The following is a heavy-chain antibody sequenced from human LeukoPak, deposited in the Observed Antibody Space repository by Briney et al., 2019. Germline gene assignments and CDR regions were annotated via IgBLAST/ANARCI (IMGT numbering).Heavy chain of an antibody. CDR1: GYTFNSYG. D-gene: IGHD2-15*01. Sequence: EASVKVSCKASGYTFNSYGISWVRQAPGQGLEWMGWISPYNGNANSARKFQGRVTMTTDTSTSTAYMELRSLRSDDTAVYYCARDERNSCSGGGCYYFDYWGQGTLVTVSS. CDR2: ISPYNGNA. J-gene: IGHJ4*02. CDR3: ARDERNSCSGGGCYYFDY. V-gene: IGHV1-18*04.